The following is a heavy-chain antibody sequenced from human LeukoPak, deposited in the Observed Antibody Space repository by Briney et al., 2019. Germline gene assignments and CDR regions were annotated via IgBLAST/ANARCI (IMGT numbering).Heavy chain of an antibody. CDR3: ARVPRITGTTRDINWFDP. CDR2: INPNSGGT. D-gene: IGHD1-7*01. Sequence: ASVKVSCKASGYTFTGYYMRWVRQAPGQGLEWIGWINPNSGGTNYAQKFQGRVTMTRDTSISTAYMELSRLRSDDTAVYYCARVPRITGTTRDINWFDPWGQGTLVTVSS. CDR1: GYTFTGYY. J-gene: IGHJ5*02. V-gene: IGHV1-2*02.